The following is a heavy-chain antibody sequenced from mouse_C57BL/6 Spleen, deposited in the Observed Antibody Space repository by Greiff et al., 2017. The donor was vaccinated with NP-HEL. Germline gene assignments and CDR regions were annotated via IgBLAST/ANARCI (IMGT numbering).Heavy chain of an antibody. CDR1: GYTFTDYY. Sequence: EVQLQQSGPVLVKPGASVKMSCKASGYTFTDYYMNWVKQSHGKSLEWIGVINPYNGGTSYNQKFKGKATLTVDKSSSTAYMELNSLTSEDSAVYYYATLWLRRFYWGQGTTLTVSS. V-gene: IGHV1-19*01. CDR2: INPYNGGT. J-gene: IGHJ2*01. CDR3: ATLWLRRFY. D-gene: IGHD2-2*01.